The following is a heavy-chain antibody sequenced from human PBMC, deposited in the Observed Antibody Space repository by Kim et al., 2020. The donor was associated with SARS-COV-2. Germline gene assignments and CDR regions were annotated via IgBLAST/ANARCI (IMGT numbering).Heavy chain of an antibody. CDR1: GFTFSPCG. V-gene: IGHV3-21*01. CDR3: SRDGSAWSRDY. CDR2: ISSSFET. Sequence: GGSLRLSCVASGFTFSPCGMTWVRQAPGKGLEWVSTISSSFETYYVDSVKGRFTISRDNAKTSLYLQMNSLTVEDTAVYYCSRDGSAWSRDYLGQRTLVTVSS. D-gene: IGHD6-19*01. J-gene: IGHJ4*02.